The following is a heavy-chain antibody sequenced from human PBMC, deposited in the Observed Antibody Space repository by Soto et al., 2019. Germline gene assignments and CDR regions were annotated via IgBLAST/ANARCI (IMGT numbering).Heavy chain of an antibody. V-gene: IGHV4-4*02. CDR1: GGSISSSNW. J-gene: IGHJ6*02. Sequence: QVQLQESGPGLVKPSGTLSLTCAVSGGSISSSNWWSWVRQPPGKGLEWIGEIYHSGSTNYNPSHKCRVTLAVAKSKIQFSLKLSSVTVADTAVYYCARDPHPPVLRFLHSPEHYYYYGMDVWGQGTTVTVSS. CDR3: ARDPHPPVLRFLHSPEHYYYYGMDV. CDR2: IYHSGST. D-gene: IGHD3-3*01.